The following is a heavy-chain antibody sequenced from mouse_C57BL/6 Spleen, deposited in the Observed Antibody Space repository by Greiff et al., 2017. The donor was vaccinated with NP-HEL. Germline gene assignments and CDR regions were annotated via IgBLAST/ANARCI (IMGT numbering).Heavy chain of an antibody. J-gene: IGHJ1*03. D-gene: IGHD1-1*01. CDR3: ARRGSSSLDV. CDR1: GYTFTSYT. CDR2: INPSSGYT. Sequence: VHLVESGAELARPGASVKMSCKASGYTFTSYTMHWVKQRPGQGLEWIGYINPSSGYTKYNQKFKDKATLTADKSSSTAYMQLSSLTSEDSAVYYCARRGSSSLDVWGTGTTVTVSS. V-gene: IGHV1-4*01.